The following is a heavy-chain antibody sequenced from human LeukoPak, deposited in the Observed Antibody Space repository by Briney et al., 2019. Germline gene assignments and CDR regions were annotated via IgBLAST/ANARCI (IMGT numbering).Heavy chain of an antibody. CDR2: ISSNGGST. CDR1: GFTFSSYA. CDR3: ARGRDGYLLPSAELFDY. D-gene: IGHD5-24*01. J-gene: IGHJ4*02. V-gene: IGHV3-64*01. Sequence: GGSLRLSCAASGFTFSSYAMHWVRQAPGKGLEYVSAISSNGGSTYYANSVKGRFTISRDNSKNTLYLQMGSLRAEDMAVYYCARGRDGYLLPSAELFDYWGQGTLVTVSS.